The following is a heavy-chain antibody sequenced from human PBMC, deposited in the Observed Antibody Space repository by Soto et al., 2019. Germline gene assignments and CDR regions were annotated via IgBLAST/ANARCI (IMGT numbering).Heavy chain of an antibody. CDR3: ARNGYGGYKISKKGDYYYYGMDV. Sequence: GGSLRLSCAASGFTFSSYGMHWVRQAPGKGLEWVAVIWYDGSNKYYADSVKGRFTISRDNSKNTLYLQMKSLRAEDTAVYYCARNGYGGYKISKKGDYYYYGMDVWGQGTTVTVSS. D-gene: IGHD5-12*01. V-gene: IGHV3-33*01. CDR1: GFTFSSYG. J-gene: IGHJ6*02. CDR2: IWYDGSNK.